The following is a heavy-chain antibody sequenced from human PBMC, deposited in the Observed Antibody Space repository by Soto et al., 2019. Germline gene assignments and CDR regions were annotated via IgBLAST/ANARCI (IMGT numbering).Heavy chain of an antibody. D-gene: IGHD3-22*01. CDR2: VSGGGDAT. J-gene: IGHJ2*01. V-gene: IGHV3-23*01. CDR3: VRKIVGTTTSWGYWSFDV. Sequence: EVQLLESGGGLVQPGGSLRLSCAASGFTFSSFAMNWVRQAPGKGLEWVSGVSGGGDATFYADSVKGRFTISRVQSKNTLYLQRNGLRAEDTAVYYCVRKIVGTTTSWGYWSFDVWGRGTQVTVSS. CDR1: GFTFSSFA.